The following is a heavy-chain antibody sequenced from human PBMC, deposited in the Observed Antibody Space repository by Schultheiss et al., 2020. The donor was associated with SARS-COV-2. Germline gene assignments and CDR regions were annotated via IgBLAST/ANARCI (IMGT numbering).Heavy chain of an antibody. Sequence: GGSLRLSCAASGFTFSSYAMSWVRQAPGKGLEWVSSISSSSSYIYYADSVKGRFTISRDNAKNSLYLQMNSLRAEDTALYYCARLGIVPAATDHLPFDYYYYYMDVWGKGTTVTVSS. CDR2: ISSSSSYI. CDR3: ARLGIVPAATDHLPFDYYYYYMDV. J-gene: IGHJ6*03. V-gene: IGHV3-21*04. D-gene: IGHD2-2*01. CDR1: GFTFSSYA.